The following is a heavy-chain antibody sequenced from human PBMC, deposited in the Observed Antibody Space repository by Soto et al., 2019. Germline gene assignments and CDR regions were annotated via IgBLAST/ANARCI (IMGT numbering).Heavy chain of an antibody. J-gene: IGHJ5*02. CDR2: IYYSGST. CDR3: ATLSGDFWSGYSSAWFDP. D-gene: IGHD3-3*01. V-gene: IGHV4-59*01. CDR1: GGSISSYY. Sequence: SETLSLTCTVSGGSISSYYWSWIRQPPGKGLEWIGYIYYSGSTNYNPSLKSRVTISVDTSKNQFSLKLSSVTAADTAVYYCATLSGDFWSGYSSAWFDPWGQGTLVTVSS.